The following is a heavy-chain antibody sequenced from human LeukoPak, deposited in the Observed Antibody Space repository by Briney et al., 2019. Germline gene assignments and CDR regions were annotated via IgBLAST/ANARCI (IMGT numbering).Heavy chain of an antibody. V-gene: IGHV5-51*01. J-gene: IGHJ3*01. CDR1: GYSFTSYW. CDR2: IYPGDSDT. CDR3: ARPNITSYYDSRGYEGFDV. Sequence: GESLKISCKGSGYSFTSYWIGWVRQMPGKGLEWMGIIYPGDSDTRYSPSFQGQVTISADKSITTAYLQWSSLNASDTAMYYCARPNITSYYDSRGYEGFDVWGQGTMVTVSS. D-gene: IGHD3-22*01.